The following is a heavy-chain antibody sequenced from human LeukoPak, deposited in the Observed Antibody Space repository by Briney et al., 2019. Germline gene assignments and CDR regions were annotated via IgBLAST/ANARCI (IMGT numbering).Heavy chain of an antibody. J-gene: IGHJ4*02. V-gene: IGHV4-38-2*02. CDR2: INHSGST. CDR1: GYSLSSGYY. D-gene: IGHD4-17*01. CDR3: AGNSQWGDYYYFDY. Sequence: SETLSLTCTVSGYSLSSGYYWGWIRQPPGKGLEWIGEINHSGSTNCNPSLKSRVTISVDTYKNQFSLQLSSVTAADTAVYYCAGNSQWGDYYYFDYWGQGTLVTVSS.